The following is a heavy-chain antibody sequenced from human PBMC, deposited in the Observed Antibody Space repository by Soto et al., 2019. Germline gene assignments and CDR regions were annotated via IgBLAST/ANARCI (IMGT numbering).Heavy chain of an antibody. CDR1: GFMFSSAW. CDR3: VEGWNDF. CDR2: IKSKNDGGAR. D-gene: IGHD1-1*01. V-gene: IGHV3-15*01. Sequence: EVQVVESGGDLVEPGGSLRLSCVTSGFMFSSAWMSWVRQGPGKGLERVARIKSKNDGGARDYAAPVNGRFSISRDDSKSTVYLQMNSLRVEDTALYYCVEGWNDFWGQGTLVTVSS. J-gene: IGHJ4*02.